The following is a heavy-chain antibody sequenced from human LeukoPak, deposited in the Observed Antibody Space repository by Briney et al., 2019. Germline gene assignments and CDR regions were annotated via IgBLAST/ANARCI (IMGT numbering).Heavy chain of an antibody. J-gene: IGHJ6*03. V-gene: IGHV1-69*05. Sequence: ASVKVSCKASGGTFSSYAISWVRQAPGQGLEWMGGIIPIFGTANYAQKFQGRVTITTDESTSTAYMELSSLRSEDTAVYYCARGHRRWLQIPYYYYMDVWGKGTTVTVSS. CDR1: GGTFSSYA. D-gene: IGHD5-24*01. CDR2: IIPIFGTA. CDR3: ARGHRRWLQIPYYYYMDV.